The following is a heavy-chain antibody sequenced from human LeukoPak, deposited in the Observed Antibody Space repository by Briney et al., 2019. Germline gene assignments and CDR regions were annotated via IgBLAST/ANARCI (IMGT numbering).Heavy chain of an antibody. V-gene: IGHV3-21*01. CDR2: ISSSSSYI. J-gene: IGHJ4*02. CDR3: ARGVYGDYKFDY. CDR1: GFTFSSYS. Sequence: GGSLRLSCAASGFTFSSYSMNWVRQAPGKGLEWVSSISSSSSYIYYADSVKGRFTISRDNAKNSLYLQMNSLRAEDTAVYYCARGVYGDYKFDYWGQGTLVTVSS. D-gene: IGHD4-17*01.